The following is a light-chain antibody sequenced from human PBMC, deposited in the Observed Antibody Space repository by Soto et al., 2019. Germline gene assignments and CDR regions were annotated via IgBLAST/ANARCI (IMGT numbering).Light chain of an antibody. J-gene: IGKJ1*01. CDR1: QGISSY. CDR3: QQSYSTPWR. CDR2: AAS. V-gene: IGKV1-39*01. Sequence: EIQMTQSPSSGSASVGDRVTITCRSIQGISSYLAWYQQKPGKAPKLLIYAASSLQSGVPSRLSGSGSGTDFTLTISSLQPEDFATYYCQQSYSTPWRFGQGTKVDIK.